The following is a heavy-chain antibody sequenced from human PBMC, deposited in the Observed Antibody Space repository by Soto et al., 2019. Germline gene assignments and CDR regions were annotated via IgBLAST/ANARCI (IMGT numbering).Heavy chain of an antibody. D-gene: IGHD3-3*01. Sequence: GESLKISCKGSGYSFTSYWIGWVRQMPGKGLEWMGIIYPGDSDTRYSPSFQGQVTISADKSISTAYLQWSSLKASDTAMYYCARRDYDFWSGPDGAFDIWGQGTMVTVSS. CDR1: GYSFTSYW. CDR3: ARRDYDFWSGPDGAFDI. CDR2: IYPGDSDT. J-gene: IGHJ3*02. V-gene: IGHV5-51*01.